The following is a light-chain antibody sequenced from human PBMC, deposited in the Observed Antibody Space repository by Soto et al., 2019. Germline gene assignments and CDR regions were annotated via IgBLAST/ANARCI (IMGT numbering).Light chain of an antibody. CDR3: QQYVRSTRT. V-gene: IGKV3-20*01. Sequence: IVLTDSPGTLSLSPWEIATLSCRASQSVSSSYLAWYQQKPGQAPRLLIYGASSRATGIPDRFSGSGSGTDFTLTISRLEPEDFAVHYCQQYVRSTRTFGQETKVDIK. J-gene: IGKJ1*01. CDR2: GAS. CDR1: QSVSSSY.